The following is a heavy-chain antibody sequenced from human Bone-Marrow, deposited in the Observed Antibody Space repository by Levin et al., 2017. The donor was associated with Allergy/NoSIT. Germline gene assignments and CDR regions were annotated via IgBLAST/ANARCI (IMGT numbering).Heavy chain of an antibody. J-gene: IGHJ4*02. V-gene: IGHV4-30-2*01. CDR3: ARGPFRTGTTWDFDY. CDR2: IYHSGST. CDR1: GASMSGGGFS. D-gene: IGHD1-7*01. Sequence: SSETLSLTCAVTGASMSGGGFSWSWIRQPPGKGLEWIGFIYHSGSTQYNPSLNSRVTISVDRSNNVFSLRLRSVTAADTAVYFCARGPFRTGTTWDFDYWGQGALVTVSS.